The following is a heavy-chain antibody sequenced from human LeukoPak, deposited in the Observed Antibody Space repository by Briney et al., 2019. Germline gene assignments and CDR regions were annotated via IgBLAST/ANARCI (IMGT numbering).Heavy chain of an antibody. CDR2: IDYDGGSG. CDR3: TRNSGWYGLS. J-gene: IGHJ1*01. V-gene: IGHV3-23*01. CDR1: GFTLSSYE. Sequence: GGALRLSCTVSGFTLSSYEMSWIRQAPGKGLEWVSSIDYDGGSGHYADSVKGRFTISRDNSNNTLFLHLNSLRGEDTAVYYCTRNSGWYGLSWGQGTLVTVSS. D-gene: IGHD6-19*01.